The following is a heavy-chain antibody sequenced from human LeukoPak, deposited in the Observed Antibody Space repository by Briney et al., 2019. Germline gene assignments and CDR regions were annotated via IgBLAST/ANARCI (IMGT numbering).Heavy chain of an antibody. CDR2: IRYDGSNK. D-gene: IGHD2-2*01. Sequence: GGSLRLSCAASGFIFNNYAMHWVRQAPGKGLEWVAFIRYDGSNKYYADSVKGRFTISRDNSKNTLYLQMNSLRAEDTAVYYCAKAGDIVVVPATRRAPSWFDPWGQGTLVTVSS. V-gene: IGHV3-30*02. CDR3: AKAGDIVVVPATRRAPSWFDP. CDR1: GFIFNNYA. J-gene: IGHJ5*02.